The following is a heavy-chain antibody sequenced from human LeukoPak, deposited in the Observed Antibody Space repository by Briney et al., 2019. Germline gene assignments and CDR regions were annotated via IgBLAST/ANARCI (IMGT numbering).Heavy chain of an antibody. CDR3: AVRFDY. CDR2: ISGSGTTT. J-gene: IGHJ4*02. CDR1: GFTFSSDD. D-gene: IGHD3-16*02. Sequence: PGGSLRLSCAASGFTFSSDDMNWVRQAPGKGLEWVAEISGSGTTTYYADSVKGRVTISRDNTNNSLYLQMNSLTAEDTAVYYCAVRFDYWGQGILVTVSS. V-gene: IGHV3-48*04.